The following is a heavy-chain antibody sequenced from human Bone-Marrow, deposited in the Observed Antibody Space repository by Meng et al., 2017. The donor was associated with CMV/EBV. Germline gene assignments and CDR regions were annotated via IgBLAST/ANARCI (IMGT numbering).Heavy chain of an antibody. D-gene: IGHD3-22*01. CDR3: ARDLVTMIDDYGMAV. J-gene: IGHJ6*02. CDR2: IYHSGST. CDR1: GYSISSGYY. V-gene: IGHV4-38-2*02. Sequence: SETLSLTCTVSGYSISSGYYWGWMRQPPGKGLEWIGSIYHSGSTHYNPSLKSRVTTSVDTSKNQFSLKLSSVTAADTAVYYCARDLVTMIDDYGMAVWGQWHTVPFYS.